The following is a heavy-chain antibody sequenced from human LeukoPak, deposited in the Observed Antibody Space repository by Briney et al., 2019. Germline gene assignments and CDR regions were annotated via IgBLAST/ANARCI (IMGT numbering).Heavy chain of an antibody. J-gene: IGHJ3*02. D-gene: IGHD3-22*01. CDR2: MYHSGST. Sequence: PSETLSLTCTVSGYSISSGFYWGWIRQPPGRGLEWIASMYHSGSTYYKSSLKSRVTISVDTSKNQFSLKSNSVTAADTAMYYCARANYYDSSGYSRGASDIWGQGTMVTVSS. CDR1: GYSISSGFY. CDR3: ARANYYDSSGYSRGASDI. V-gene: IGHV4-38-2*02.